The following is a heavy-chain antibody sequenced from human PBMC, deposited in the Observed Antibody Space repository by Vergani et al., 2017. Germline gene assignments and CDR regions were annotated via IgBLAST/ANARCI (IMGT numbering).Heavy chain of an antibody. CDR3: AQSRLSYDFWSGYYPNWFDP. D-gene: IGHD3-3*01. V-gene: IGHV2-5*01. CDR1: GFSLSTSGVG. Sequence: QITLKESGPTLVKPTQTLTLTCTFSGFSLSTSGVGVGWIRQPPGKVLEWLALIYWNDDKRYSPSLKSRLTITKDTSKNQVVLTMTNMDPVDTATYYCAQSRLSYDFWSGYYPNWFDPWGQGTLVTVSS. J-gene: IGHJ5*02. CDR2: IYWNDDK.